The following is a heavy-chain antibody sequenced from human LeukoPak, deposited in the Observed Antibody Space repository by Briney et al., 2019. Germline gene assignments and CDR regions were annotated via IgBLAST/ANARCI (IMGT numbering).Heavy chain of an antibody. Sequence: GGSLRLSCAASGFTFSSYWMHWLRQVPGKGLVWVSRINPGGSSTAYADSVKGRFTISRDNAKNTLYLQMDSLRAEDTAIYYCARSNQADDYWGQGTLVTVSS. D-gene: IGHD1-14*01. J-gene: IGHJ4*02. CDR2: INPGGSST. CDR1: GFTFSSYW. V-gene: IGHV3-74*01. CDR3: ARSNQADDY.